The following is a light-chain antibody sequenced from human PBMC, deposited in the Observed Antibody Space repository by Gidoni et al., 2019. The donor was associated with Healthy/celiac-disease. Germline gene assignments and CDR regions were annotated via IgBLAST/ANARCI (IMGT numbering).Light chain of an antibody. Sequence: HSALTQSPSASGSPGQSVHISCTGTSSYVGSYNYLSWYQQHPDKAPQLMIYEVSKRPSGVPDRFSRSKSVNTASLTVSGLQAEDEADYYCSSYAGSTYVVFGGGTKLTVL. CDR3: SSYAGSTYVV. CDR2: EVS. J-gene: IGLJ2*01. V-gene: IGLV2-8*01. CDR1: SSYVGSYNY.